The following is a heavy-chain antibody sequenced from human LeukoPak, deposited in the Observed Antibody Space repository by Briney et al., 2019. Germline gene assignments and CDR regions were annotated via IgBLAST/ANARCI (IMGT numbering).Heavy chain of an antibody. J-gene: IGHJ4*02. CDR1: GYTFNSSY. CDR3: TRAYYESSAYRHAVYFDY. CDR2: INPSDDST. V-gene: IGHV1-46*02. Sequence: ASVKVSCKASGYTFNSSYMHWVRQAPGQGLEWMGIINPSDDSTRYAQKFQGRVTMTKDTSTNTVYMHLSSLSSDDTAVYYCTRAYYESSAYRHAVYFDYWGQGTLVTVSS. D-gene: IGHD3-22*01.